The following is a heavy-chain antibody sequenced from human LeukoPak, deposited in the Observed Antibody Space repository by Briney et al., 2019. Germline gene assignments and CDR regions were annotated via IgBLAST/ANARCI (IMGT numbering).Heavy chain of an antibody. D-gene: IGHD4-17*01. V-gene: IGHV3-53*01. CDR2: IHSSGGT. J-gene: IGHJ5*02. CDR1: GFTGSNNY. CDR3: IVFGDSNH. Sequence: GGSLRLSCAASGFTGSNNYMSWARQAPGKGLEWVSAIHSSGGTYYADSVKGRFTISRDTSKNTLYLQINSLRVEDTAVYYCIVFGDSNHWGQGTLVTVSS.